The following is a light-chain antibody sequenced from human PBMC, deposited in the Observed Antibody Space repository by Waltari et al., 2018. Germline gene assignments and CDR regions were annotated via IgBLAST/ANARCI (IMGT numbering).Light chain of an antibody. CDR2: KAS. CDR3: QQYSTYSRT. CDR1: QSISNW. V-gene: IGKV1-5*03. Sequence: DVQMTQSPSTLSASVGARVPITCRASQSISNWLAWYQQKPGKAPKVLIYKASNLESGVPSRFSGSGSGTEFTLTISSLQPDDCATYYCQQYSTYSRTFGQGTKVEIK. J-gene: IGKJ1*01.